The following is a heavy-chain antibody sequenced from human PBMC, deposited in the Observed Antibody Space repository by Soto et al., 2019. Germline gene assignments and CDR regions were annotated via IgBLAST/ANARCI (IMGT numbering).Heavy chain of an antibody. CDR3: ARLGSSGWYQGSYFGS. CDR1: GGSISRNNHY. Sequence: QLQLQESGPGLVKPSETLSLTCTVSGGSISRNNHYWGWIRQSPGKGLEWIGSIPFSGSTNYNPYLTSRVRISMAASMNQLSLRMSSVTAADTAVFYCARLGSSGWYQGSYFGSWGQGLLVTVSS. V-gene: IGHV4-39*01. J-gene: IGHJ4*02. D-gene: IGHD6-19*01. CDR2: IPFSGST.